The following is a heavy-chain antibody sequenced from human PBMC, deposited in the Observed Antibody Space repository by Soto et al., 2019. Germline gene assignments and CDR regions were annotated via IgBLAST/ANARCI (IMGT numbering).Heavy chain of an antibody. Sequence: EVQLVESGGGLVQPGGSLRLSCAASGFTFSSYDMHWVRQATGKGLEWVSAIGTAGDTYYPGSVKGRFTISRENANNSLYLQMNSLRPGDTAVYYCARGGGLVVPAADDAFDIWGQGTMVTVSS. CDR2: IGTAGDT. D-gene: IGHD2-2*01. CDR1: GFTFSSYD. V-gene: IGHV3-13*01. CDR3: ARGGGLVVPAADDAFDI. J-gene: IGHJ3*02.